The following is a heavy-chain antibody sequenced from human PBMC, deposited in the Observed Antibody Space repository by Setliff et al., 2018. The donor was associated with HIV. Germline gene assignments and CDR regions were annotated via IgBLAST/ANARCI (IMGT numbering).Heavy chain of an antibody. CDR3: ARGVPLLPPNF. V-gene: IGHV3-15*01. D-gene: IGHD2-15*01. Sequence: GGSLRLSCAAAGFTLSNAWMTWVRQAPGKGLEWVARIRNKKNGGTTYYAAPVEGRFTISRDDSKNTLSLQMNSLKTEDTAIYYCARGVPLLPPNFWGQGTLVTVSS. CDR2: IRNKKNGGTT. J-gene: IGHJ4*02. CDR1: GFTLSNAW.